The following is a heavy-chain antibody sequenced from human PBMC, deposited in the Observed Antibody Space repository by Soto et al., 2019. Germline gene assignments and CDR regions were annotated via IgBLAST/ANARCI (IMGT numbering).Heavy chain of an antibody. J-gene: IGHJ3*02. CDR3: ASGLELRYAFDI. V-gene: IGHV1-3*01. D-gene: IGHD1-7*01. Sequence: QVQHVQSGAEVKKPGASVKVSCKASGYTFTSYAMHWVRQAPGQRLEWMGWINAGNGNTKYSQKFQGRVTINRDTSASTAYMELSSLRSEDTAVYYCASGLELRYAFDIWGEGTMVTVYS. CDR1: GYTFTSYA. CDR2: INAGNGNT.